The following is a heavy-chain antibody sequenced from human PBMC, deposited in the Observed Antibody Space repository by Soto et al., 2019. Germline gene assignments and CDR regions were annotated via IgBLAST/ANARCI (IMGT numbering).Heavy chain of an antibody. CDR2: TFYRSKWFN. CDR1: GDSVSSNSAA. J-gene: IGHJ3*02. V-gene: IGHV6-1*01. Sequence: PSQTLSLTCVISGDSVSSNSAAWNWIRQSPSRGLEWLGRTFYRSKWFNDYAVAVKSRITVDPDTSKNQFSLQLNSVTPEDTAVYYCARGGGSNWANNAFDIWGQGTMVTVSS. D-gene: IGHD7-27*01. CDR3: ARGGGSNWANNAFDI.